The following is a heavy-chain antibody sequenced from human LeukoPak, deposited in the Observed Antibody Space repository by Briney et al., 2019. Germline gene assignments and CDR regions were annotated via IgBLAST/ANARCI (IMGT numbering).Heavy chain of an antibody. CDR1: GGSISSYY. CDR3: ARVVCSSISCYLYWFDP. V-gene: IGHV4-4*08. CDR2: IYTSGST. D-gene: IGHD2-2*01. Sequence: PSETLSLTCTVSGGSISSYYWSWIRQPPGKGLEWIGYIYTSGSTNYNPSLKSRVTMSVDTSKNQFSLKLSSVTAADTAVYYCARVVCSSISCYLYWFDPWGQGTLVTVSS. J-gene: IGHJ5*02.